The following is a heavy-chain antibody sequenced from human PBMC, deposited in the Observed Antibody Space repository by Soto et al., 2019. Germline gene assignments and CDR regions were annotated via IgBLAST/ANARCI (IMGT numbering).Heavy chain of an antibody. J-gene: IGHJ3*01. CDR3: ARVRTGTTR. V-gene: IGHV1-3*01. D-gene: IGHD1-1*01. CDR2: INAGNGNT. Sequence: ASVKVSCKASGYTFTSYAMHWVRQAPGQRLEWMGWINAGNGNTKYSQKLQGRVTITRDTSASTAYMELGSLRSEDTGVYYCARVRTGTTRWGQGTMVTVTS. CDR1: GYTFTSYA.